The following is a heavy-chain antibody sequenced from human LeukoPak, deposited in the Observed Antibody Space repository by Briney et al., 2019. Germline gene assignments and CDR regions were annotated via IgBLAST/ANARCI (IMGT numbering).Heavy chain of an antibody. J-gene: IGHJ5*02. CDR1: GFTFSSYW. CDR2: INTDGSST. Sequence: GGSLRLSCAASGFTFSSYWMHWVRQAPGKGLVWVSRINTDGSSTSYADSVKGRFTISRDNAKNTLYLQMNSLRAEDTAVYYCARDSATYYDILTGYYISPGWFDPWGQGTLVTVSS. CDR3: ARDSATYYDILTGYYISPGWFDP. V-gene: IGHV3-74*01. D-gene: IGHD3-9*01.